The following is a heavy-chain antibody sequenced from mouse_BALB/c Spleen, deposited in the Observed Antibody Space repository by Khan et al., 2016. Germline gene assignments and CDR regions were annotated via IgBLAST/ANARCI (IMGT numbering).Heavy chain of an antibody. V-gene: IGHV5-12-1*01. CDR3: ASSYDYFDY. Sequence: EVELVESGGGLVKPGGSLKLSCAASGFAFSSYDMSWVRQTPEKRLEWVAYISSGGGSTYYPDTVKGRFTISRDNAKKTRYLQMRRLKSEDTAMYYCASSYDYFDYWGQGTTLTFSS. CDR2: ISSGGGST. J-gene: IGHJ2*01. D-gene: IGHD2-12*01. CDR1: GFAFSSYD.